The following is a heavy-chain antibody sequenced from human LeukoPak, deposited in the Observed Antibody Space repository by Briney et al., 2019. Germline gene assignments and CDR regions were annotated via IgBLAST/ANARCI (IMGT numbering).Heavy chain of an antibody. J-gene: IGHJ5*02. CDR1: GYTFTSYG. Sequence: ASVKVSCKASGYTFTSYGISWMRQAPGQGLEWMGWINTNTGNPTYAQGFTGRFVFSLDTSVSTAYLQISSLKAEDTAVYYCARQGYSSSPYSNWFDPWGQGTLVTVSS. CDR3: ARQGYSSSPYSNWFDP. CDR2: INTNTGNP. V-gene: IGHV7-4-1*02. D-gene: IGHD6-19*01.